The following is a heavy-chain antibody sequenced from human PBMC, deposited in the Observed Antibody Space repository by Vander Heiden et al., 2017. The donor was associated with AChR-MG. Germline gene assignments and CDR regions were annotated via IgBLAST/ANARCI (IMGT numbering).Heavy chain of an antibody. CDR1: GFTFSSYA. CDR3: ARVNIRAVAPPV. V-gene: IGHV3-30-3*01. Sequence: QVQLVESGGGVVQPGRSLRLSCAASGFTFSSYAMHWSRQAPGKGLEWVAVISYDGSNKYYADAVKDRFTISRDNSKNTLYLQMNSLRAEDTAVYYCARVNIRAVAPPVWGQGTTVTVSS. D-gene: IGHD6-19*01. CDR2: ISYDGSNK. J-gene: IGHJ6*02.